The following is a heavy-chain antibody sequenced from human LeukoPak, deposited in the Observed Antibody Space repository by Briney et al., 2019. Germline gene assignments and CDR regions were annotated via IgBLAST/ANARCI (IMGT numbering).Heavy chain of an antibody. V-gene: IGHV4-31*03. CDR3: AREAAVPAANWFDP. CDR2: IYYSGST. Sequence: SQTLSLTCTVSGGSISSGGYYWSWIRQHPGKGPEWIGYIYYSGSTYYNPSLKSRVTISVDTSKNQFSLKLSSVTAADTAVYYCAREAAVPAANWFDPWGQGTLVTVSS. CDR1: GGSISSGGYY. J-gene: IGHJ5*02. D-gene: IGHD2-2*01.